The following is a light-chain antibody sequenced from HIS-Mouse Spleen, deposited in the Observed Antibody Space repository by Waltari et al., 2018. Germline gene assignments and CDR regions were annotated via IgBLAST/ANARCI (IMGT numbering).Light chain of an antibody. CDR2: DDS. CDR1: NIGSKS. Sequence: SYVLTQPPSVSVAPGQTARITCGGTNIGSKSVHWDQQKPVQAPVLVVYDDSDRPSGIPERFSGSNSGNTATLTISRVEAGDEADYYCQVWDSSSDHVVFGGGTKLTVL. V-gene: IGLV3-21*02. J-gene: IGLJ2*01. CDR3: QVWDSSSDHVV.